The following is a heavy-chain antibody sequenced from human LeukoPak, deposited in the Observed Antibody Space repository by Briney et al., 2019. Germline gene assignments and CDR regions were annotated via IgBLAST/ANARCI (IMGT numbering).Heavy chain of an antibody. D-gene: IGHD3-22*01. V-gene: IGHV3-43*02. CDR3: AKDPYYYDSSGYYCPDY. CDR2: ISGDGGST. Sequence: GGSLRLSCAASGFTFDDYAMHWVRQAPGKGLEWVSLISGDGGSTYYADSVKGRFTISRDNSKNSLYLQMNSLRTEDTALYYCAKDPYYYDSSGYYCPDYWGQGTLVTVSS. CDR1: GFTFDDYA. J-gene: IGHJ4*02.